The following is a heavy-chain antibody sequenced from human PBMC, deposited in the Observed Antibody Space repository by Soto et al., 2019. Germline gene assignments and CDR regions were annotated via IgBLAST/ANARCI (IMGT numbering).Heavy chain of an antibody. V-gene: IGHV3-7*01. Sequence: EVQLVESGGGLVQPGGSLRLSCAASRFTFSSYWMSWVRQAPGKGLEWVANINPGGSEKFYVASVKGRFTISRDNAKNSLYLQMNSLRAEDTAVYYCARDKGYLESWGQGTLVTVSS. CDR3: ARDKGYLES. CDR2: INPGGSEK. J-gene: IGHJ4*02. CDR1: RFTFSSYW. D-gene: IGHD2-2*01.